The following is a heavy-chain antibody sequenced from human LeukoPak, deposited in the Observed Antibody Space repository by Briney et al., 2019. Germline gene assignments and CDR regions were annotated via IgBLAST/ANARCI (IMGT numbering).Heavy chain of an antibody. CDR1: GFTFTNYW. J-gene: IGHJ6*03. CDR2: IYLDGSRA. V-gene: IGHV3-7*01. CDR3: GRAGPVTKDHFMDV. D-gene: IGHD2-2*01. Sequence: TGGSLRLSCAVSGFTFTNYWMSWARQSPGKGLKWVANIYLDGSRAYYVDSVKGRFTISRDNAKNSLFLQMNSLSAEDTAVYYCGRAGPVTKDHFMDVWGKGTTVTVSS.